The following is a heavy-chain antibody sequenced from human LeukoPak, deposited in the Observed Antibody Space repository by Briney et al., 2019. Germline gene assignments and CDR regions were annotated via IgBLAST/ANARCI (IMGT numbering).Heavy chain of an antibody. V-gene: IGHV4-4*09. CDR3: TRGFLQIDY. CDR2: IYTSGNT. CDR1: GGSISNYF. Sequence: SETLSLTCTVSGGSISNYFWTWIRQPPGKGLEWNGYIYTSGNTNYNPSLESRVTMSVDTSKNQFSLRLNSVTAADTAVYYCTRGFLQIDYWGQGTLVTVSS. J-gene: IGHJ4*02.